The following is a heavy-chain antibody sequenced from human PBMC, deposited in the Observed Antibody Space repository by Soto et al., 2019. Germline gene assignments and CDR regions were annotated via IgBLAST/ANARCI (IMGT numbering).Heavy chain of an antibody. Sequence: ETLSLTGAVSVGSISSSKWWGCVGRPPGKGVEWFGEIYHSESTNYNPSLKSRVTISVDKSKNQFSLKLSSVTAADTAVYYCARDNYYDSSGYYYRGMAYGMDVWGQGTTVTVSS. J-gene: IGHJ6*02. CDR2: IYHSEST. D-gene: IGHD3-22*01. CDR3: ARDNYYDSSGYYYRGMAYGMDV. CDR1: VGSISSSKW. V-gene: IGHV4-4*02.